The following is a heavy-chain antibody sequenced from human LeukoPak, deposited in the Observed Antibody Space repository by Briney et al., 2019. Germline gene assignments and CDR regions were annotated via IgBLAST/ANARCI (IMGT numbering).Heavy chain of an antibody. CDR3: ARGGLLLWFGESPYGMDV. Sequence: PSQTLSLTCAVSGGSISSGGYSWSWIRQPPGKGLEWIGYIYHSGSTYYNPSLKSRVTISVDRSKNQFSLKLSSVTAADTAVYYSARGGLLLWFGESPYGMDVWGQGTTVTVSS. D-gene: IGHD3-10*01. J-gene: IGHJ6*02. V-gene: IGHV4-30-2*01. CDR2: IYHSGST. CDR1: GGSISSGGYS.